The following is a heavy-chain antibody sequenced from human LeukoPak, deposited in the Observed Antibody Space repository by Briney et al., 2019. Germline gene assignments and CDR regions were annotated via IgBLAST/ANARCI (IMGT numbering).Heavy chain of an antibody. CDR2: IYPGDSDV. CDR3: TRQGVYYSDSSAFSY. D-gene: IGHD3-22*01. CDR1: GYRFTNYW. Sequence: GESLKISCKGSGYRFTNYWIAWVRQMPGKGLELMGSIYPGDSDVRYSPSFQGQVTISADKSFTTAYLQWRSPKASDTAIYYCTRQGVYYSDSSAFSYWGQGTRVTVSS. V-gene: IGHV5-51*01. J-gene: IGHJ4*02.